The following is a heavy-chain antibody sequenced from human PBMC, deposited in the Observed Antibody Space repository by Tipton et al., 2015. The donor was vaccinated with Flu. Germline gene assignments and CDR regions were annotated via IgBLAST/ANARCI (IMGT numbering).Heavy chain of an antibody. Sequence: TLSLTCSVSGDSIGSPYYWAWIRQAPGKGLEWIGNVHQSGSSYYNPSLKSRLTISVDTSKNQFSLRLSSVTAADTAVYYCARHTGDSVRGVIDYWGQGTLVTVSS. J-gene: IGHJ4*02. D-gene: IGHD3-10*02. V-gene: IGHV4-38-2*01. CDR3: ARHTGDSVRGVIDY. CDR1: GDSIGSPYY. CDR2: VHQSGSS.